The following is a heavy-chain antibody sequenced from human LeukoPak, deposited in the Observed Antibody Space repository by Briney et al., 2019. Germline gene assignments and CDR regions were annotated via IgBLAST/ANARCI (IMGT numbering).Heavy chain of an antibody. CDR3: AREAGATRHNWFDP. J-gene: IGHJ5*02. D-gene: IGHD1-26*01. V-gene: IGHV1-2*02. CDR2: INPNSGGT. Sequence: ASVKVSCKASGYTFTCYYMHWVRQAPGQGLEWMGWINPNSGGTNYAQKFQGRVTMTRDTSISTAYMELSRLRSDDTAVYYCAREAGATRHNWFDPWGQGTLVTVSS. CDR1: GYTFTCYY.